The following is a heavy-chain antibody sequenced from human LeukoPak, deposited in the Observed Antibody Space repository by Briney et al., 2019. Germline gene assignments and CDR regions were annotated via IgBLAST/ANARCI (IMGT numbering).Heavy chain of an antibody. Sequence: GGSLRLSCAASGFTFSSYWMHWVRQAPGKGLVWVSRINSDGSSTSYADSVKGRFTISRDNAKNTLYLQMNSLRAEDTAVYYCARAGPGKQLLSAVDYWGQGTLVTVSS. J-gene: IGHJ4*02. CDR1: GFTFSSYW. CDR3: ARAGPGKQLLSAVDY. V-gene: IGHV3-74*01. CDR2: INSDGSST. D-gene: IGHD6-6*01.